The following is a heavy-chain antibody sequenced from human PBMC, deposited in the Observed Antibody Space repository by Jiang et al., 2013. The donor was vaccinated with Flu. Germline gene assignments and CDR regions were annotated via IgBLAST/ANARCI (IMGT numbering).Heavy chain of an antibody. CDR1: GFTFHDYG. CDR2: ISFDGLNT. CDR3: AKWGWRGSGGVXRT. J-gene: IGHJ4*02. Sequence: VQLVESGGGVVQPGRSLRLSCAASGFTFHDYGFHWVRQAPGKELEWVAVISFDGLNTYYGDSVRGRFTISRDISKNTLYLQMNSLRPDDTAVYYCAKWGWRGSGGVXRTWGQGTWSPSP. V-gene: IGHV3-30*18. D-gene: IGHD3-16*01.